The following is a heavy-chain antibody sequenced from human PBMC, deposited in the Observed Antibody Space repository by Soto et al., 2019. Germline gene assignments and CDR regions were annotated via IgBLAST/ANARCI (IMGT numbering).Heavy chain of an antibody. J-gene: IGHJ4*02. CDR2: MSGSGGHK. Sequence: EVHLLESGGGLVQPGGSLRLSCAASGFSFNFYVMTWVRQAPGKGLEWVSGMSGSGGHKYYADSVKGRFTVSRDNSNSTLLLQMNSLRAEDTAVYYCARAVTQYFDSWGQGTLVTVSS. CDR1: GFSFNFYV. V-gene: IGHV3-23*01. CDR3: ARAVTQYFDS.